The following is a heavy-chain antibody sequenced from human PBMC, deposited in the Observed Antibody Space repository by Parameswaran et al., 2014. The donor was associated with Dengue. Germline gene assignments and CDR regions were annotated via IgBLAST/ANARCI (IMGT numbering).Heavy chain of an antibody. D-gene: IGHD1-26*01. CDR2: IYTGGTT. CDR3: ARDSYSGNYGWFDP. V-gene: IGHV3-53*01. J-gene: IGHJ5*02. Sequence: RWIRQPPGKGPEWVSVIYTGGTTYYADSVKGRFTISRDNSKNTVYLQMNSLRAEDTAVYYCARDSYSGNYGWFDPWGQGTLVTVSS.